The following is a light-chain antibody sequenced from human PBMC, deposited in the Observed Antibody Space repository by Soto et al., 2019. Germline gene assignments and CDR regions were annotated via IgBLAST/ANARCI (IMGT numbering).Light chain of an antibody. V-gene: IGKV3-20*01. Sequence: IVFTQSPATLSFSPGERATLSCRASQSVSSYLAWYQQKPGQAPRLLIYGTSSRATGIPDRFSGSGSGTDFTLTISRLEPEDFAVYYCQQYGNSPITFGQGTRLEIK. CDR1: QSVSSY. J-gene: IGKJ5*01. CDR2: GTS. CDR3: QQYGNSPIT.